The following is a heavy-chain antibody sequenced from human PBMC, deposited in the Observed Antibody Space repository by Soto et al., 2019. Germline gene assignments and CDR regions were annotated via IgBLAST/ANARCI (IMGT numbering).Heavy chain of an antibody. Sequence: GASVKVSCKASGYTFTSYGISWVRQAPGQGLEWMGWISAYNGNTNYAQKLQGRVTMTTDTSTSTAYMEPRSLRSDDTAVYYCARGGDYLYYYYYGMDVWGQGTTVTVSS. CDR2: ISAYNGNT. V-gene: IGHV1-18*01. J-gene: IGHJ6*02. D-gene: IGHD4-17*01. CDR3: ARGGDYLYYYYYGMDV. CDR1: GYTFTSYG.